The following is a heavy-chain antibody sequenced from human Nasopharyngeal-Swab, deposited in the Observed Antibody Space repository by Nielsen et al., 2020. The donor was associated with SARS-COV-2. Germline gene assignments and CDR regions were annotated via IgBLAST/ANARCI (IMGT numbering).Heavy chain of an antibody. CDR3: AKVRSWRLDAFDS. Sequence: GESLKISCAASGFTFSNYAMNWVRQAPGKGLEWVSGMSAGVGRALYADSVKGRFTISKDISKKMLYLEMNSLRAEDTAVYYCAKVRSWRLDAFDSWGQGTLVTVSS. CDR1: GFTFSNYA. CDR2: MSAGVGRA. D-gene: IGHD6-13*01. J-gene: IGHJ4*02. V-gene: IGHV3-23*01.